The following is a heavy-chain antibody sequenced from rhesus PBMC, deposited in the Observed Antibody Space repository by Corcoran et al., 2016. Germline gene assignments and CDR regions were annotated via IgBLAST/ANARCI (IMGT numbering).Heavy chain of an antibody. CDR2: YEPEEGED. V-gene: IGHV1-111*02. Sequence: EVQLVQSGAEVKKPGATVKIYCKASGYTFTDHYPNWVRQAPGKGLEWMGGYEPEEGEDGGAQNFQDRVTVTSDMSTETAYRELNSMRSEDPAVYYYARDPPIDPCRFDVWGPGVLVTVSS. J-gene: IGHJ5-1*01. CDR1: GYTFTDHY. CDR3: ARDPPIDPCRFDV.